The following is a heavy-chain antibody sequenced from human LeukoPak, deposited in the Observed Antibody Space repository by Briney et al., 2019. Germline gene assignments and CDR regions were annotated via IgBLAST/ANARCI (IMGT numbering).Heavy chain of an antibody. V-gene: IGHV4-39*01. Sequence: PSETLSLTCTVSGGSISSSSNYWGWIRQPPRKGLEWIGSIYSGSTYYKPSLKSRVTIAVDTSKNQFSLKLSSATAADTAVYYCATKGDTMTSYYIDYWGQGTLVTVSP. J-gene: IGHJ4*02. CDR3: ATKGDTMTSYYIDY. CDR2: IYSGST. CDR1: GGSISSSSNY. D-gene: IGHD3-3*01.